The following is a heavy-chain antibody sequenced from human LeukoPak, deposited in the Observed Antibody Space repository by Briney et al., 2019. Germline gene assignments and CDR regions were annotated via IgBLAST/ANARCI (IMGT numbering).Heavy chain of an antibody. J-gene: IGHJ5*02. V-gene: IGHV3-9*01. CDR1: GFTFDDYA. D-gene: IGHD6-19*01. CDR2: ISWNSGSI. Sequence: GGSLRLSCAASGFTFDDYAMHWVRQAPGKGLEWVSGISWNSGSIGYADSVKGRFTISRDNAKNSLYLQMNSLRAEDTALYYCAKDRGSGWQGWNWFDPWGQGTLVTVSS. CDR3: AKDRGSGWQGWNWFDP.